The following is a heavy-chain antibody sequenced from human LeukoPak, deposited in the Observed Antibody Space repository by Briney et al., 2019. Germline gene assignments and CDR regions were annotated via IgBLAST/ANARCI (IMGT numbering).Heavy chain of an antibody. D-gene: IGHD6-13*01. CDR2: ISPSGGST. J-gene: IGHJ6*03. Sequence: ASVKVSCKAFGYTFTSNYMHWVRQAPGQGPEWMGVISPSGGSTTYAQKFQGRVTLTRDMSTSTDYLELSSLRSEDTAVYYCARCLRAAGTDYYYYYMDVWGKGTTVTVSS. V-gene: IGHV1-46*01. CDR3: ARCLRAAGTDYYYYYMDV. CDR1: GYTFTSNY.